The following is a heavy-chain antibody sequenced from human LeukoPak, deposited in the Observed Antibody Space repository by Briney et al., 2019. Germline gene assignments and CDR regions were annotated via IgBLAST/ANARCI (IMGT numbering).Heavy chain of an antibody. Sequence: SETLSLTCTVSGGSISSYYWSWIRQPPGKGLEWIGYIYYSGSTNYNPSPKSRVTISVDTSKNQFSLRLSSVTAADTAVYYCARMRLGYCSSTTCYNYYYYMDVWGKGTTVTVSS. CDR2: IYYSGST. CDR3: ARMRLGYCSSTTCYNYYYYMDV. J-gene: IGHJ6*03. V-gene: IGHV4-59*01. CDR1: GGSISSYY. D-gene: IGHD2-2*01.